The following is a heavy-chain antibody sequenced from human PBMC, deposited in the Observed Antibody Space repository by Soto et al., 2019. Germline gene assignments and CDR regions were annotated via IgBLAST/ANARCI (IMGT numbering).Heavy chain of an antibody. CDR3: AKGGYYSLFDI. CDR2: ISGSGGRT. V-gene: IGHV3-23*01. Sequence: HPGGSLRLSCVASGFPVSSYAMSWVRQTQGKGLEWVSGISGSGGRTYYADSVKGRFTISRDNSNNTLSLQMHILRVEDTAVYFCAKGGYYSLFDIWGQGTMVTVSS. J-gene: IGHJ3*02. D-gene: IGHD3-16*01. CDR1: GFPVSSYA.